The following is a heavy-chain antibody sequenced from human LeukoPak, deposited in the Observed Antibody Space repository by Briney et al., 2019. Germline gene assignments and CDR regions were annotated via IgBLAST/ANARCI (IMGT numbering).Heavy chain of an antibody. CDR2: IYTSGST. J-gene: IGHJ3*02. V-gene: IGHV4-61*02. CDR3: AGGQWLLLQNDAFDI. CDR1: GVSISSGSYY. D-gene: IGHD3-22*01. Sequence: PSETLSLTCTVSGVSISSGSYYWSWIRQPAGKGLEWIGRIYTSGSTNNNPSLKSRVTMSVDTSKNQFSLKLSSVTAADTAVYYCAGGQWLLLQNDAFDIWGQGTMVTVTS.